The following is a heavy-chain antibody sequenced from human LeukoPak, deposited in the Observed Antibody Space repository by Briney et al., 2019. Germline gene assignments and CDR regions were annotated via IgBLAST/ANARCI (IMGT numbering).Heavy chain of an antibody. CDR2: IGGTGVST. Sequence: GGSLRLSCAASGFTFTTVAMTWVRQAPGKGLEWVSYIGGTGVSTYYADSVRGRFTISRDNSKNTLFLQMNSLRAEDTAVYYCAKYITVGTNSYYYYMDVWGKGTTVTVSS. D-gene: IGHD4-11*01. J-gene: IGHJ6*03. CDR3: AKYITVGTNSYYYYMDV. V-gene: IGHV3-23*01. CDR1: GFTFTTVA.